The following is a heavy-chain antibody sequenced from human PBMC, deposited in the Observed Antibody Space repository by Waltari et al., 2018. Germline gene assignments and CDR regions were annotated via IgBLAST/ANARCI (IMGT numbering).Heavy chain of an antibody. D-gene: IGHD6-13*01. CDR3: ASGRAAAGSQSPLYY. Sequence: QVQLQQWGAALLKPAETPSLACAVSGGSFSGSYWRRIRQPPGKGLEWIWEINHSGSTNYNPSLKSRVTISVDTSKNHFSLKLSSVTAADTAVYYCASGRAAAGSQSPLYYWGQGTLVTVSS. CDR2: INHSGST. V-gene: IGHV4-34*01. J-gene: IGHJ4*02. CDR1: GGSFSGSY.